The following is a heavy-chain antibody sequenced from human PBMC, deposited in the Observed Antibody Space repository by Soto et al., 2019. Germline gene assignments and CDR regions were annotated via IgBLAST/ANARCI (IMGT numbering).Heavy chain of an antibody. J-gene: IGHJ4*02. V-gene: IGHV4-34*01. Sequence: QVQLQQWGAGLLKPSETLSLTCGVNADSFSNYYWIWIRQPPGKGLEWIGEIAHSGNTNYSPSLKSRVTMSVDTSKNQFSPRLTSVTAADTAVYYCVGGRGRLVGFDYWGQGTLVTVSS. CDR1: ADSFSNYY. D-gene: IGHD1-26*01. CDR3: VGGRGRLVGFDY. CDR2: IAHSGNT.